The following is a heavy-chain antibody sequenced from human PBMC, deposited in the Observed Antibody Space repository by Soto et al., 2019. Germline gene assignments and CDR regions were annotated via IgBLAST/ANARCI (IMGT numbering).Heavy chain of an antibody. CDR1: GGSFSGYY. CDR2: INHGGST. Sequence: SETLSLTCAVYGGSFSGYYWSWIRQTPGKGLEWNGEINHGGSTNYNPSLKSRVTISVDRAKNQFALTLSSGTAADTAVYYCGVNFYNILTGNFGFDSWGQGALVTVSS. CDR3: GVNFYNILTGNFGFDS. J-gene: IGHJ4*02. D-gene: IGHD3-9*01. V-gene: IGHV4-34*01.